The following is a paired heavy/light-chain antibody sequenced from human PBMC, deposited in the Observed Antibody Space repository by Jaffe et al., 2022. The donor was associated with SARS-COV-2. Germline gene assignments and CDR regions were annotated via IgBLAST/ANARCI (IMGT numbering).Light chain of an antibody. J-gene: IGLJ2*01. Sequence: QSALTQPASVSGSPGQSITISCTGTSSDVGGYNYVSWYQQHPGKAPKLMIYEVSNRPSGVPDRFSGSKSGNTASLTISGLQAEDEADYYCSSYTSSSTQVFGGGTKLTVL. CDR1: SSDVGGYNY. CDR3: SSYTSSSTQV. V-gene: IGLV2-14*01. CDR2: EVS.
Heavy chain of an antibody. J-gene: IGHJ2*01. D-gene: IGHD3-22*01. Sequence: QVQLQESGPGLVKPSETLSLTCTVSGGSISSYYWSWIRQPPGKGLEWIGYIYYSGSTNYNPSLKSRVTISVDTSKNQFSLKLSSVTAADTAVYYCARFANYYDSSGYSPYWYFDLWGRGTLVTVSS. CDR3: ARFANYYDSSGYSPYWYFDL. CDR2: IYYSGST. V-gene: IGHV4-59*01. CDR1: GGSISSYY.